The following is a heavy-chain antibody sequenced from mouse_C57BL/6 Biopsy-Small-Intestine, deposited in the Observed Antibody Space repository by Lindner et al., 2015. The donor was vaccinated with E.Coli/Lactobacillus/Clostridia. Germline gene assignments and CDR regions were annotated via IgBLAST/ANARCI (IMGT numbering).Heavy chain of an antibody. V-gene: IGHV5-17*01. CDR3: ARGNDGSFDY. Sequence: VQLQESGGVLVKPGGSLKLSCAASGFTFSDYGMHWVRQAPEKGLEWVAYISSGSSTIYYADTVKGRFTISRDNAKNTLFLQMTSLRSEDTAMYYCARGNDGSFDYWGQGTTLTVSS. CDR2: ISSGSSTI. J-gene: IGHJ2*01. CDR1: GFTFSDYG. D-gene: IGHD2-3*01.